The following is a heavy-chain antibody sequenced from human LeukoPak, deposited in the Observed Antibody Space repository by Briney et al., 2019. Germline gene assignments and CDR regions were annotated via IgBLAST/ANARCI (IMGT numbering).Heavy chain of an antibody. J-gene: IGHJ4*02. CDR1: GFTFSNSA. CDR3: AKLTRYGSGSYCDY. D-gene: IGHD3-10*01. Sequence: GGSLRLSCAASGFTFSNSAMTWFRPPPGKGRTWVAAISGSGGSTYYADSVKGRFTISRDNSKNTLFLQMSSLRAEDTAVYYCAKLTRYGSGSYCDYWGQGTLVTVSS. CDR2: ISGSGGST. V-gene: IGHV3-23*01.